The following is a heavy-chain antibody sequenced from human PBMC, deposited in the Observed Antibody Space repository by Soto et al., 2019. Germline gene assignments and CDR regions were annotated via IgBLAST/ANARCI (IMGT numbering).Heavy chain of an antibody. J-gene: IGHJ6*02. CDR2: ISGSGDIK. D-gene: IGHD1-1*01. CDR3: ARENGHPGHNHAMDV. V-gene: IGHV3-11*01. Sequence: QVQLVESGGGLVKPGGSLRLSCAASEFTFSDHYMSWIRQAPGKGLEWVSYISGSGDIKYYTDSVEGRFTVSRDNAKKSLYLQMNSLRVEDTAIYYCARENGHPGHNHAMDVWGQGTTVTVS. CDR1: EFTFSDHY.